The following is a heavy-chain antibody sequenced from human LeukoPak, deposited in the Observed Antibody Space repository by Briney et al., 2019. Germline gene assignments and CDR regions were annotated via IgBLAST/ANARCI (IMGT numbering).Heavy chain of an antibody. CDR3: ARILGDYYDSSGSYFDY. D-gene: IGHD3-22*01. V-gene: IGHV3-33*08. CDR2: IWYDGSNK. J-gene: IGHJ4*02. Sequence: GGSLRLSCAASGFTFSSYAMSWVRQAPGKGLEWVAVIWYDGSNKYYADSVKGRFTISRDNSKNTLYLQMNSLRAEDTAVYYCARILGDYYDSSGSYFDYWGQGTLVTVSS. CDR1: GFTFSSYA.